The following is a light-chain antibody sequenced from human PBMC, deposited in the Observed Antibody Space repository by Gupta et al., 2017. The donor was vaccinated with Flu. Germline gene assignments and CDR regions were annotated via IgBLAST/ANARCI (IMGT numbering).Light chain of an antibody. V-gene: IGKV1-33*01. J-gene: IGKJ4*01. Sequence: DIQMTQSPSSLSPSVGDRVTITCQASQDITNFLNWYQQIPGKAPKILIYDASNLETGVPSRFSGSGSGTDFTFTINNLQPEDIATYYCQQYANLPLTFGGGTRVEIK. CDR3: QQYANLPLT. CDR1: QDITNF. CDR2: DAS.